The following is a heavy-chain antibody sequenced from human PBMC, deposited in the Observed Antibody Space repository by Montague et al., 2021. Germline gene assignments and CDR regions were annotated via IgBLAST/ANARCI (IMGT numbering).Heavy chain of an antibody. CDR2: MFYGGAT. Sequence: SETLSLTCTVSSGSIFHAHWSWVRQPPGKGLEWLGSMFYGGATSXNPSLKSRVTMSIDTSTNQFSLRLSFVTAADTAVYYCAKQDYFVSGTSYKGFDPWGQGILATVSS. CDR3: AKQDYFVSGTSYKGFDP. V-gene: IGHV4-59*08. D-gene: IGHD3-10*01. J-gene: IGHJ5*02. CDR1: SGSIFHAH.